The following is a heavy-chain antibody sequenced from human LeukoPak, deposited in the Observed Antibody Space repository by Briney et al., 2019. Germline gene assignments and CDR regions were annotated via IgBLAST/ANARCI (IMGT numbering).Heavy chain of an antibody. CDR1: GFTVNSKY. Sequence: GGSLRLSCAASGFTVNSKYMSWVRQAPGKGLEWVSVIYSGGSTYYADSVKGRFTISRDNSKNSLYLQINSLRTEDTALYYCAKGNAYSDYYMDVWGKGTTVTVSS. D-gene: IGHD1-1*01. V-gene: IGHV3-53*05. CDR3: AKGNAYSDYYMDV. J-gene: IGHJ6*03. CDR2: IYSGGST.